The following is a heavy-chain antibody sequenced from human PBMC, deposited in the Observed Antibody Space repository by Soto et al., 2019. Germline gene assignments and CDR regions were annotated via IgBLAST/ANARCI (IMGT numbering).Heavy chain of an antibody. CDR1: GFTFSNYV. V-gene: IGHV3-23*01. Sequence: GGSLRLSCVASGFTFSNYVMTWVRQAPGKGLQWVSGISGGGGSTYYADSVRGRFTISRDKSKNSLYLQMNSLRAEDTAVYYCAKGYSGYDYGMGVWGQGTTVTVSS. D-gene: IGHD5-12*01. J-gene: IGHJ6*02. CDR2: ISGGGGST. CDR3: AKGYSGYDYGMGV.